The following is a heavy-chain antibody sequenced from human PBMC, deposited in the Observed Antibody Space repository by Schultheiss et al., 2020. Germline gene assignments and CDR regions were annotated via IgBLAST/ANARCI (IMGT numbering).Heavy chain of an antibody. CDR1: GYSISSGYY. Sequence: SETLSLTCAVSGYSISSGYYWGWIRQPPGKGLEWIGEINHSGSTNYNPSLKSRVTISVDTSKNQFSLKLSSVTAADTAVYYCARGRMQWLVWGQGTLVTVAS. J-gene: IGHJ4*02. D-gene: IGHD6-19*01. V-gene: IGHV4-38-2*01. CDR3: ARGRMQWLV. CDR2: INHSGST.